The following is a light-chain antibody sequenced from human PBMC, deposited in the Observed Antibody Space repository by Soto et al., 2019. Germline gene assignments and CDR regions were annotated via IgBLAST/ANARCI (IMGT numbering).Light chain of an antibody. Sequence: EIVMTQSPATLSVSRGERATLSCRGSQSVSSNLAWYQQKPGQAPRLLIYGASTRATGIPARFSGSGSGTEFTLTISSLQSEDFAVYYCQQYNNWHPLTFGGGTKVDIK. J-gene: IGKJ4*01. V-gene: IGKV3-15*01. CDR3: QQYNNWHPLT. CDR1: QSVSSN. CDR2: GAS.